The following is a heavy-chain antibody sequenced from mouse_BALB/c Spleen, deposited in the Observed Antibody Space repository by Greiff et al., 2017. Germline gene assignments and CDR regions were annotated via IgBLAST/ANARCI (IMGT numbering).Heavy chain of an antibody. J-gene: IGHJ4*01. D-gene: IGHD1-2*01. CDR3: ARQGVTTALGRAMDY. Sequence: EVKLLESGGGLVQPGGSLNLSCAASGFDFSRYWMSWARQAPGKGQEWIGEINPGSSTINYTPSLKDKFIISRDNAKNTLYLQMSKVRSEDTALYYCARQGVTTALGRAMDYWGQGTSVTVSS. CDR1: GFDFSRYW. V-gene: IGHV4-2*02. CDR2: INPGSSTI.